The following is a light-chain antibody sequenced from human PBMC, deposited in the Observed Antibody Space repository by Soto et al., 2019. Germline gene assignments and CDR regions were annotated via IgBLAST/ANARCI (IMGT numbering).Light chain of an antibody. J-gene: IGKJ1*01. CDR2: DVS. Sequence: EVVLTQSPATLSLSPGERATLSCRASQSVTKYLAWYQQKPGQALRLLIYDVSKRATGIPARFSGSGSETDFTLTISSLEPGDFAVFYCQQYGRSLSWTFGQGTKVDIK. CDR3: QQYGRSLSWT. CDR1: QSVTKY. V-gene: IGKV3-11*01.